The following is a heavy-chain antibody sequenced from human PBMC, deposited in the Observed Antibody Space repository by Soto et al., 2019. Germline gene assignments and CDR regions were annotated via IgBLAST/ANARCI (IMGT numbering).Heavy chain of an antibody. CDR2: IIPIFGTA. CDR3: ARPFGSGSYYIRSYYYGMDV. J-gene: IGHJ6*02. D-gene: IGHD3-10*01. Sequence: QVLLVQSGAEVKKPGSSVKVSCKASGGTFSSYAISWVRQAPGQGLEWMGGIIPIFGTANYAQKFQGRVTITADESTSTAYMELSSLRSEDTAVYYCARPFGSGSYYIRSYYYGMDVWGQGTTVTVSS. V-gene: IGHV1-69*01. CDR1: GGTFSSYA.